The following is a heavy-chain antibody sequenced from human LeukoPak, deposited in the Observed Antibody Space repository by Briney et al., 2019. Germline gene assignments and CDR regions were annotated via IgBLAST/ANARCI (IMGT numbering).Heavy chain of an antibody. V-gene: IGHV3-11*01. J-gene: IGHJ6*02. CDR2: ISSSGGNT. Sequence: GGSLRLSCAASGFSFSDYYMSWIRQAPGKGLEWVPYISSSGGNTYYADSVKVRFTISRDNAKNSLYLQMNSLRAEDTAVYYCARADGYNPIYYYYGMDVWGQGTTVTVSS. CDR1: GFSFSDYY. D-gene: IGHD5-24*01. CDR3: ARADGYNPIYYYYGMDV.